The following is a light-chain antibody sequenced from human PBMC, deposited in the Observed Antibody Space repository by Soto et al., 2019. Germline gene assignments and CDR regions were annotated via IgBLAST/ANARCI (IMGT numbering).Light chain of an antibody. CDR2: DAS. J-gene: IGKJ1*01. Sequence: EIVLTQSPATVSLSPGERATLSCRASQSVSTYLAWYQQKPGQGPSLLIYDASSRATGIPDRFSGSGSGTDFTLTISRLEPEDFAVYYCQQYGSSHTFGQGTKVDI. CDR3: QQYGSSHT. CDR1: QSVSTY. V-gene: IGKV3-20*01.